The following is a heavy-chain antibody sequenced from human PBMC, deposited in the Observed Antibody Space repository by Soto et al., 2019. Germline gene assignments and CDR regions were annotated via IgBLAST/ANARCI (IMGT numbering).Heavy chain of an antibody. Sequence: QVQLVQSGAEVKKPGSSVKVSCKASGGTFSSYAISWVRQAPGQGLEWMGGIIPIFGTANYAQKFQGRVTITADESTSTAYMGLRRLRSEDRAVYYCARDRGYSSSWRRKRGFDYWGQGTLVTVSS. CDR2: IIPIFGTA. V-gene: IGHV1-69*12. CDR3: ARDRGYSSSWRRKRGFDY. CDR1: GGTFSSYA. J-gene: IGHJ4*02. D-gene: IGHD6-13*01.